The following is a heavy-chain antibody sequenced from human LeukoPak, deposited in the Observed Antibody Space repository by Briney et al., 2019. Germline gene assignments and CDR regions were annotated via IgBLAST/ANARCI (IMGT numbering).Heavy chain of an antibody. CDR1: GGSITSNNYY. D-gene: IGHD5-18*01. CDR3: ARRVGGYSYDFGFDF. V-gene: IGHV4-39*01. J-gene: IGHJ4*02. Sequence: SETLSLTCTVSGGSITSNNYYWGWIRQPPGKGLEWIGSFYYGGSTYSNPSLKSRVSISVDAPKNQFSLKLSSVTVADTAVYYCARRVGGYSYDFGFDFWGQGTLVSVSS. CDR2: FYYGGST.